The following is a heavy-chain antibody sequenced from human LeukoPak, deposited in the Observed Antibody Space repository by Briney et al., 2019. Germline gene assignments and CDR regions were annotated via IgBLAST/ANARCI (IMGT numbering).Heavy chain of an antibody. CDR2: IYYSGST. J-gene: IGHJ5*02. Sequence: SETLSLTCTVSGGSISSYYWRWIRQPPGKGLEWSGDIYYSGSTNYNPSLKSRVTISVDPSKNQFSLKLSSVTAADTAVYYCARRPHNYYDSSGYYFDPWGQGTLVTVSS. V-gene: IGHV4-59*01. CDR3: ARRPHNYYDSSGYYFDP. CDR1: GGSISSYY. D-gene: IGHD3-22*01.